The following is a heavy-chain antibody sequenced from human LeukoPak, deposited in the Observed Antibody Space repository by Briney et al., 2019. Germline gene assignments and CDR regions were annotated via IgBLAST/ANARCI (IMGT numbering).Heavy chain of an antibody. J-gene: IGHJ4*02. CDR3: TTGAPRAYSGSYSNC. D-gene: IGHD1-26*01. Sequence: GGSLRLSCAASGFTFSNAWMSWVRQAPGKGREWVGRIKSKTDGGTTDYAAPVKGRFTISRDDSQNTLYLQMNSLKTEDTAVYYCTTGAPRAYSGSYSNCWGPGTLVTVSS. CDR2: IKSKTDGGTT. CDR1: GFTFSNAW. V-gene: IGHV3-15*01.